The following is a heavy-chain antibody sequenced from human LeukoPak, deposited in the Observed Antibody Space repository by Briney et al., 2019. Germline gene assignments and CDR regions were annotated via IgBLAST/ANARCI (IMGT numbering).Heavy chain of an antibody. V-gene: IGHV1-18*01. J-gene: IGHJ4*02. CDR1: GYSFTIYG. CDR3: ARGGKNYFDF. D-gene: IGHD1-26*01. CDR2: ISAYDGET. Sequence: ASVKVSCKASGYSFTIYGISWVREAPGRGLEWVGYISAYDGETRYAQKFQGRVTLTTDTSTGTVYMEMRRLRSDDTAVYYCARGGKNYFDFWGQGTLVTVSS.